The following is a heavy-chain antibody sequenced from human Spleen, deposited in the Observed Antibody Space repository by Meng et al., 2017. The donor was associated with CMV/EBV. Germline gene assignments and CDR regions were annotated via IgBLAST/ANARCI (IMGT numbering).Heavy chain of an antibody. J-gene: IGHJ4*02. CDR1: GFTFSNYA. CDR3: ARVNIHWNYEDY. V-gene: IGHV3-23*01. Sequence: GESLKISCAASGFTFSNYAMSWVRQAPGKGLEWVSATTGSGANTYDADFVEGRFTISRDNSKNTLYLQMNSLRAEDTAMYYCARVNIHWNYEDYWGQGALVTVSS. D-gene: IGHD1-7*01. CDR2: TTGSGANT.